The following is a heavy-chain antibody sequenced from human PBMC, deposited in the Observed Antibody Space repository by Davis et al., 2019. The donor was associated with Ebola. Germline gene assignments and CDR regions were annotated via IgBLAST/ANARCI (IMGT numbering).Heavy chain of an antibody. V-gene: IGHV4-59*01. CDR3: AREGGYYFDY. J-gene: IGHJ4*02. Sequence: SQTLSLTCTVSGGSTSSYYWSWLRQPPGKGLEWIGYIYYSGSTNYNPSLKSRVTISVDTSKNQFSLTLSSVTAADTAVYYCAREGGYYFDYWGQGTLVTVSS. CDR1: GGSTSSYY. D-gene: IGHD3-3*01. CDR2: IYYSGST.